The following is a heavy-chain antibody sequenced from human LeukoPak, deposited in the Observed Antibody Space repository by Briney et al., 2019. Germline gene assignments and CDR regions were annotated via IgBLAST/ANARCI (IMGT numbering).Heavy chain of an antibody. CDR2: ISSSGSYI. J-gene: IGHJ4*02. Sequence: GGSLRLSCAASGFTFSSYAMSWVRQAPGKGLEWVASISSSGSYIYYADSVKGRFTISRDNAKNSLYLQMNSLRAGGTAVYYCARVEDFDYWGQGTLVTVSS. V-gene: IGHV3-21*01. CDR1: GFTFSSYA. CDR3: ARVEDFDY.